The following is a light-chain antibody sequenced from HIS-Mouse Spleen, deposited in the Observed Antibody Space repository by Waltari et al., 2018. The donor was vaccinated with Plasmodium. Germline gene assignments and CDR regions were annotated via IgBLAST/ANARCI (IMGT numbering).Light chain of an antibody. V-gene: IGKV3-15*01. Sequence: EIVLTQSPATLSVSPGERATLSCRASHSVSSNVAWDQQKPGQAPRLLIYGASTRATGIPARFSGSGSGTEFTLTISSLQSEDFAVYYCQQYNNWPPYTFGQGTKLEIK. CDR1: HSVSSN. CDR2: GAS. J-gene: IGKJ2*01. CDR3: QQYNNWPPYT.